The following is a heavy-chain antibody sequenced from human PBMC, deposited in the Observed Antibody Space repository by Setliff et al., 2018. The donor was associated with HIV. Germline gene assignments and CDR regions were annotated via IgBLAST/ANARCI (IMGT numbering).Heavy chain of an antibody. CDR2: MYTSGVA. J-gene: IGHJ6*03. CDR1: GGSISSYY. Sequence: SETLSLTCTVSGGSISSYYWSWIRQPAGKGLEWIGRMYTSGVAKYNPSLESRVTMSLDTSKNQFSLKLTSVTAADTAVYYCARGPRPVDVDYYYMDVWGKGTTVTVSS. CDR3: ARGPRPVDVDYYYMDV. V-gene: IGHV4-4*07.